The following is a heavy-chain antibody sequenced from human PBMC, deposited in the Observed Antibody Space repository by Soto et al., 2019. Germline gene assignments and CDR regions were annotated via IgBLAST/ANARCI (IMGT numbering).Heavy chain of an antibody. J-gene: IGHJ3*02. Sequence: GASAKVSCKASGGTFSSYTISWVRQAPGQGLEWMGRIIPILGIANYAQKFQGRVTITADKSTSTAYMELSSLRSEDTAVYYCARDEGYYDFWSGPGDDAFDIWGQGTMVTVSS. CDR3: ARDEGYYDFWSGPGDDAFDI. CDR1: GGTFSSYT. D-gene: IGHD3-3*01. V-gene: IGHV1-69*04. CDR2: IIPILGIA.